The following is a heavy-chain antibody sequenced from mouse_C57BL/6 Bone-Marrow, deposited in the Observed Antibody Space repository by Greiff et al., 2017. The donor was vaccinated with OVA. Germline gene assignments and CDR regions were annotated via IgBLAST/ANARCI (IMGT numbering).Heavy chain of an antibody. CDR1: GYTFTSYG. D-gene: IGHD2-4*01. V-gene: IGHV1-81*01. Sequence: QVQLQQSGAELARPGASVKLSCKASGYTFTSYGISWVKQSTGQGLEWIGELYPRSGNTYYNEKFKGKATLTADKSSSTAYMERRSLTSEDSAVYFGASSGYDYDEDYWGQGTTLTVSS. J-gene: IGHJ2*01. CDR2: LYPRSGNT. CDR3: ASSGYDYDEDY.